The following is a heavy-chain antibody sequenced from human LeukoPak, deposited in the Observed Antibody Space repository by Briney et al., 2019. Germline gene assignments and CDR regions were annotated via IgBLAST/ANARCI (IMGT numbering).Heavy chain of an antibody. D-gene: IGHD2-2*01. CDR3: ATRDIVVVPAAKRTINAFDI. J-gene: IGHJ3*02. CDR1: GFTFGDYA. CDR2: IYSGGST. V-gene: IGHV3-53*01. Sequence: GGSLRLSCTASGFTFGDYAMSWVRQAPGKGLEWVSVIYSGGSTYYADSVKGRFTISRDNSKNTLYLQMNSLRAEDTAVYYCATRDIVVVPAAKRTINAFDIWGQGTMVTVSS.